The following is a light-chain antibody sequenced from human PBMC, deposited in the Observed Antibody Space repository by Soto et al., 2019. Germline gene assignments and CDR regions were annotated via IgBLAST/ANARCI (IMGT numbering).Light chain of an antibody. CDR1: RSNIGGNA. CDR3: AVWDDNLRGL. J-gene: IGLJ2*01. CDR2: AND. V-gene: IGLV1-44*01. Sequence: QSVLTQPPSVSGTPGQRVTISCSGSRSNIGGNAVTWYQQVPGTAPKLHIYANDQRPSGISDRFSGSKSSTSASLAISGLQSEDEADYYCAVWDDNLRGLFGGGTKLTVL.